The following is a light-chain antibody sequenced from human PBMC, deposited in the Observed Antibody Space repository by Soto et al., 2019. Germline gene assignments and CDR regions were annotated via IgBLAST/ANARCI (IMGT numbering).Light chain of an antibody. CDR3: QQYYSSPAWT. J-gene: IGKJ1*01. CDR1: QSVLYSSNNKNY. Sequence: DIVMTQSPDSLAVSLGERATINCKSSQSVLYSSNNKNYLAWYQQKPGQPPKLLIYWASTRESGVPDRFSGGGSGTDFTLTISSVQAEDVAVYYCQQYYSSPAWTFGEGTKVDIK. CDR2: WAS. V-gene: IGKV4-1*01.